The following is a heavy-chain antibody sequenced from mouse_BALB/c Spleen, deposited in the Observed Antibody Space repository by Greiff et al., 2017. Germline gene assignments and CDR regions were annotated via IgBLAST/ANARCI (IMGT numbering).Heavy chain of an antibody. V-gene: IGHV1-18*01. D-gene: IGHD2-2*01. CDR3: ARDGVYYGDDGYGMDY. Sequence: EVQLQQSGPELVKPGASVKIPCKASGYTFTDYNMDWVKQSHGKSLEWIGDIDPNNGGTIYNQKFKGKATLTVDKSSSTAYMELRSLTSEDTAVYYGARDGVYYGDDGYGMDYWGQGTTVTVSS. J-gene: IGHJ4*01. CDR2: IDPNNGGT. CDR1: GYTFTDYN.